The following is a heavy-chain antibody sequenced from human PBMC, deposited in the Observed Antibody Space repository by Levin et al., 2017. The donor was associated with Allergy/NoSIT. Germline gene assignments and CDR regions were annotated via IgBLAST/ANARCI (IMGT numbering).Heavy chain of an antibody. Sequence: PSETLSLTCAVSGYSISSGYYWGWIRQPPGKGLEWIGSIYHSGSTYYTPSLKSRVTISVDTSKNQFSLKLSSVTAADTAVYYCARIDYIWGSYRYNDAFDIWGQGTMVTVSS. D-gene: IGHD3-16*02. J-gene: IGHJ3*02. V-gene: IGHV4-38-2*01. CDR2: IYHSGST. CDR3: ARIDYIWGSYRYNDAFDI. CDR1: GYSISSGYY.